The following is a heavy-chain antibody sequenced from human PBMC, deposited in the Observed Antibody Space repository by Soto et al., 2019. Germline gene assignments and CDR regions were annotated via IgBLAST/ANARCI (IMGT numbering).Heavy chain of an antibody. CDR1: GYTFTSYD. CDR2: MNPNSGNT. J-gene: IGHJ3*02. D-gene: IGHD2-15*01. Sequence: ASVKVSCKASGYTFTSYDINWVRQATGQGLEWMGWMNPNSGNTGYAQKFQGRVTMTRNTSISTAYMELSSLRSEDTAVYYCARGYCRGGSCYWERFEAFDIWGQRTMVTVSS. V-gene: IGHV1-8*01. CDR3: ARGYCRGGSCYWERFEAFDI.